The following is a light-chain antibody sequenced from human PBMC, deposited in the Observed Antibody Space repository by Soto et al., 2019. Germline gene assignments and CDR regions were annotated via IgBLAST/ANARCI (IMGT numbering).Light chain of an antibody. CDR3: SSYTGSNNLV. V-gene: IGLV2-8*01. CDR2: EVN. Sequence: QSVLTQPPSASGSPGQPVTISCTGTSSDVGGYNYVSWYQQHPGKAPKLMIYEVNKRPSGVPDRFSGSKSDNTASLTVSGLQADDEADYYCSSYTGSNNLVFGGGTQLTVL. J-gene: IGLJ2*01. CDR1: SSDVGGYNY.